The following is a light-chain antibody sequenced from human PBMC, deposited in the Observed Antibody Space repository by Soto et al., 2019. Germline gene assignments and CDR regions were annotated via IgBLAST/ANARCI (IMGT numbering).Light chain of an antibody. CDR1: QSLLHSNGYNY. V-gene: IGKV2-28*01. CDR2: LGS. J-gene: IGKJ1*01. Sequence: DIVMTQTPLSLPVTPVEPASISCRSSQSLLHSNGYNYLDWYLQKPGQSPQLLIYLGSNRASGVPDRFSGSGSGTDFTLTISRLEPEDFAVYYCQQYGSSGTVGQGTKVDIK. CDR3: QQYGSSGT.